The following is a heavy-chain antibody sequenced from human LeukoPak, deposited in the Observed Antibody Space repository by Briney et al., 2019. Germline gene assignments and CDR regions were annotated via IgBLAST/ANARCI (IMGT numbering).Heavy chain of an antibody. Sequence: GGSLRLSCAASGFTFSSYAMHWVRQAPGKGLEWVAVISYDGSNKYYADSVKGRFTISRDNSKNTLYLQMNSLRAEDTDVYYCARDDGVGATGYWGQGTLVTVSS. D-gene: IGHD1-26*01. CDR3: ARDDGVGATGY. J-gene: IGHJ4*02. CDR1: GFTFSSYA. CDR2: ISYDGSNK. V-gene: IGHV3-30-3*01.